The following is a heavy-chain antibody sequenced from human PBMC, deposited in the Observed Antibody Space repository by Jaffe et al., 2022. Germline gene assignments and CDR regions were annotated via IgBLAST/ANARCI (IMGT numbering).Heavy chain of an antibody. CDR2: IKQDGSEK. CDR1: GFTFSSYW. D-gene: IGHD3-3*01. Sequence: EVQLVESGGGLVQPGGSLRLSCAASGFTFSSYWMSWVRQAPGKGLEWVANIKQDGSEKYYVDSVKGRFTISRDNAKNSLYLQMNSLRAEDTAVYYCARDFPNYDFWSGYYTGSPLAYWGQGTLVTVSS. CDR3: ARDFPNYDFWSGYYTGSPLAY. J-gene: IGHJ4*02. V-gene: IGHV3-7*01.